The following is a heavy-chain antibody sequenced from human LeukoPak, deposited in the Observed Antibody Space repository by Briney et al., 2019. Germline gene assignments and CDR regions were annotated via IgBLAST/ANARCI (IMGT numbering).Heavy chain of an antibody. V-gene: IGHV4-39*07. Sequence: SETLSLTCTVSGGSISSSTYYWGWIRQSPGKGLEWIGSTLNSGSTYYNPSLKCRVTISVDTSKNQFSLKLRSVTAADTAMYYCARDNDALTGWAKPFDYWGQGTLVTVSS. J-gene: IGHJ4*02. CDR2: TLNSGST. CDR1: GGSISSSTYY. CDR3: ARDNDALTGWAKPFDY. D-gene: IGHD1-14*01.